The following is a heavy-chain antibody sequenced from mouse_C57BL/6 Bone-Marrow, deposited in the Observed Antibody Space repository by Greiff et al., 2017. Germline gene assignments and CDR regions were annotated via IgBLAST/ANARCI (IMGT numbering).Heavy chain of an antibody. J-gene: IGHJ4*01. CDR2: IWGVGST. CDR3: ASGRLREDY. V-gene: IGHV2-6*01. CDR1: GFSLTSYG. D-gene: IGHD3-2*02. Sequence: VQLQESGPGLVAPSQSLSITCTVSGFSLTSYGVDWVRQSPGKGLEWLGVIWGVGSTNYNSALKSRLSISKDNSNSQVFLKMNSLQTDDTAMYYCASGRLREDYWGKGTSVTVSS.